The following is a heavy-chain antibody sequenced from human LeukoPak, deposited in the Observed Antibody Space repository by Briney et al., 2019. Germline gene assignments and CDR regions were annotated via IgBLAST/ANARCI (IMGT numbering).Heavy chain of an antibody. D-gene: IGHD2-15*01. Sequence: PGGSLRLSCAASGFTFSSYSMNCVRQAPGKGLEGFSSISSSSSYIYYAASVKGRFTISRDNAKNSLYLQMNSLRAEDTAVYYCARAPLGYCSGGSCYDLDYWGQGTLVTVSS. CDR1: GFTFSSYS. V-gene: IGHV3-21*01. CDR3: ARAPLGYCSGGSCYDLDY. J-gene: IGHJ4*02. CDR2: ISSSSSYI.